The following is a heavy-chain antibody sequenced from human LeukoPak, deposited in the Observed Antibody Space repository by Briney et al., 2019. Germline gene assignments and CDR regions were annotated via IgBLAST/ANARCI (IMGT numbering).Heavy chain of an antibody. D-gene: IGHD2-15*01. J-gene: IGHJ3*02. CDR2: ISAYNGNT. Sequence: ASVKISCKASGYTFTSYGISWVRQAPGQGLEWMVWISAYNGNTNYAQKLQGRVTMTTDTSTKTAYMELRSLRSDDTAMYYCARRYCSGGSCPFAAFDIWGQGTMVTVSS. CDR3: ARRYCSGGSCPFAAFDI. CDR1: GYTFTSYG. V-gene: IGHV1-18*04.